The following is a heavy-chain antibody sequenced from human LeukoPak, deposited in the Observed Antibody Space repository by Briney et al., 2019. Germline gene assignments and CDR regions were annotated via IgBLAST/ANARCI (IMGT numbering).Heavy chain of an antibody. Sequence: SETLSLTCTVSGGSISSYYWSWIRQPAGKGLEWIGRIYTSGSTNYNPSLKSRVTMSVDTSKNQFSLKLSSVTAADTAVYYCARDKSVDFRSGYYTLFDYWGQGTLVTVSS. CDR2: IYTSGST. D-gene: IGHD3-3*01. CDR1: GGSISSYY. CDR3: ARDKSVDFRSGYYTLFDY. V-gene: IGHV4-4*07. J-gene: IGHJ4*02.